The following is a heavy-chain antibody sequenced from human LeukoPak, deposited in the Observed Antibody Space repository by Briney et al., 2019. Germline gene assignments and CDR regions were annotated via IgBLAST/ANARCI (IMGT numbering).Heavy chain of an antibody. CDR3: ARGWGRAHPTGFEFDV. Sequence: PGGSLRLSCAASGFTFSSYEMNWVRQAPGKGLEWVSFISSSGTTINQPDSVKGRFTISRDNAKNSVHLQMDNLRVEDTAVYYCARGWGRAHPTGFEFDVWGQGTLVTVSS. CDR1: GFTFSSYE. V-gene: IGHV3-48*03. J-gene: IGHJ4*02. CDR2: ISSSGTTI. D-gene: IGHD1-26*01.